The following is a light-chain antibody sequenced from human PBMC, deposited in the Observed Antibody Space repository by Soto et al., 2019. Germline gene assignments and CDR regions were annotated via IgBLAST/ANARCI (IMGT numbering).Light chain of an antibody. V-gene: IGKV3-20*01. CDR1: QSVSNNY. CDR2: GAS. Sequence: EIVLTQSPCILSLSPGERATLSCRASQSVSNNYLAWYQQKPGQAPRLLIYGASNRATGIPDRFSGSGSGTDFTLTISRLEPEDFAVYYCQQYGSSPTFGQGTKVDIK. CDR3: QQYGSSPT. J-gene: IGKJ1*01.